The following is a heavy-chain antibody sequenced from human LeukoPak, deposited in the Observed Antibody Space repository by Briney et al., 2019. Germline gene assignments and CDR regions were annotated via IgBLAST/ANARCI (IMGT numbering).Heavy chain of an antibody. V-gene: IGHV1-2*02. CDR3: ARERRRWELLRMDY. J-gene: IGHJ4*02. CDR2: INPNSGGT. D-gene: IGHD1-26*01. CDR1: GYTFTGYY. Sequence: ASVKVSCKASGYTFTGYYMRWVRQAPGQGLEWMGWINPNSGGTNYAQKFQGRVTMTRDTSISTAYMELSRLRSDDTAVYYCARERRRWELLRMDYWGQGTLVTVSS.